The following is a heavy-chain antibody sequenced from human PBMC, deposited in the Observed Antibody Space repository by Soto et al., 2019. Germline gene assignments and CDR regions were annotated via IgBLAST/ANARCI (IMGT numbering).Heavy chain of an antibody. CDR3: ARGVGLGEWELTDY. V-gene: IGHV1-8*02. Sequence: QVQLVQSGAEVKKPGSSVKVSCKASGGTFSSYDINWVRQATGQGLEWMGWMNPNSGNTGYAQKFQGRVTMTRNTSISTAYMELSSLRSEDTAVYYCARGVGLGEWELTDYWGQGTLVTVSS. D-gene: IGHD1-26*01. J-gene: IGHJ4*02. CDR1: GGTFSSYD. CDR2: MNPNSGNT.